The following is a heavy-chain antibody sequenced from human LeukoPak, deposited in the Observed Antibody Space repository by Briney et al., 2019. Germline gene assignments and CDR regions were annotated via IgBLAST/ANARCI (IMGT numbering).Heavy chain of an antibody. Sequence: ASVKVSCKASGYTFTSYGISWVRQAPGQGLERMGWISAYNGNTNYAQKLQGRVTMTTDTSTSTAYMELRSLRSDDTAVYYCARNGAFRCSSTSCLYYFDYWGQGTLVTVSS. CDR3: ARNGAFRCSSTSCLYYFDY. D-gene: IGHD2-2*01. J-gene: IGHJ4*02. V-gene: IGHV1-18*01. CDR2: ISAYNGNT. CDR1: GYTFTSYG.